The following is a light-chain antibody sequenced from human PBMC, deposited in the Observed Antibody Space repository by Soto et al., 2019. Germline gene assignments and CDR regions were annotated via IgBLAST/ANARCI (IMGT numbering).Light chain of an antibody. Sequence: QSALTQPASVSGSPGQSITISCTGTSSDVGGYNYVSWYQQHPGKAPKLMIYDVSNRPSGVSNRFSGSKSGNTASLTISGLQAEDEADYYCGSYTSSSCYVFGTGTKLTVL. CDR1: SSDVGGYNY. V-gene: IGLV2-14*01. CDR2: DVS. J-gene: IGLJ1*01. CDR3: GSYTSSSCYV.